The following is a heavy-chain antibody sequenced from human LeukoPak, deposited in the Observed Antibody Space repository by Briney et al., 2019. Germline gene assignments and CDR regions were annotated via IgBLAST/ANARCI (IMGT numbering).Heavy chain of an antibody. J-gene: IGHJ4*02. V-gene: IGHV3-48*01. CDR2: ISSSSLSI. CDR3: ARDATPTQLWFRGSFDY. D-gene: IGHD5-18*01. CDR1: GFTFSNFG. Sequence: GGSLRLSCAASGFTFSNFGMTWVRQAPGKELEWDSYISSSSLSIYYADSVKGRFTISRDNARNSLYLQMNSLRAEDTAMYYCARDATPTQLWFRGSFDYWGLGALVTVSS.